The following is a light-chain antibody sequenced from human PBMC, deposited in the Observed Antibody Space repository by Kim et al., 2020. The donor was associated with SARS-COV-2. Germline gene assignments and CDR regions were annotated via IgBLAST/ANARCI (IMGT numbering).Light chain of an antibody. CDR2: AAS. CDR3: QQLSTYPLT. Sequence: ASVGDRVTITCRASQGISSYLAWYQEEAGKAPKLLIYAASTLQSGVPSRFSGSGSGTDFTLTISSLQPEDFATYFCQQLSTYPLTFGGGTKVYIK. CDR1: QGISSY. V-gene: IGKV1-9*01. J-gene: IGKJ4*01.